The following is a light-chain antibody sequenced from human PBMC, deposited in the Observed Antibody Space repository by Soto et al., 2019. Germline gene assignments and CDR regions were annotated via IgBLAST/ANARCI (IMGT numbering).Light chain of an antibody. Sequence: IQMTQSTSSLSGSVGDRVTITCRASQTISSWLAWYQQKPGKAPKLLIYKASTLKSGVPSRFSGSGSGTEFTLTISSLKTDDFATYYGQHYNSYSEAFGQGTKVDIK. V-gene: IGKV1-5*03. CDR3: QHYNSYSEA. CDR2: KAS. CDR1: QTISSW. J-gene: IGKJ1*01.